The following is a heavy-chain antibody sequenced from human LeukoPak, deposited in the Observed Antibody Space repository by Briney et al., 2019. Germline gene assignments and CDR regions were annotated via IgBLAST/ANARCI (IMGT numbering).Heavy chain of an antibody. J-gene: IGHJ4*02. Sequence: SQTLSLTCSASGGSISSSSNYWGWIRQPPGKGLEWIGSIYNGGSTYYNPSLKSRVTISVDTSNNQFSLRLSSVTAADTAVYYCATTTIRLGFWGQGTLVTVSS. V-gene: IGHV4-39*07. CDR3: ATTTIRLGF. CDR2: IYNGGST. D-gene: IGHD1-26*01. CDR1: GGSISSSSNY.